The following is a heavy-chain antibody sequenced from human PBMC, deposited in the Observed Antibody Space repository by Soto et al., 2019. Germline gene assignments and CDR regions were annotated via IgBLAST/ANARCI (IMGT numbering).Heavy chain of an antibody. Sequence: PGGSLSLSCAASGFTFGSYAMSWVRQAAGKGLEWVSAISGSGGSTYYADSVKGRFTITRDNSKNTLYLQMNSLRAEDTAVYYCAKAPDSSRPNWFHPWGHGTPVAVSS. V-gene: IGHV3-23*01. CDR3: AKAPDSSRPNWFHP. CDR1: GFTFGSYA. D-gene: IGHD3-22*01. J-gene: IGHJ5*02. CDR2: ISGSGGST.